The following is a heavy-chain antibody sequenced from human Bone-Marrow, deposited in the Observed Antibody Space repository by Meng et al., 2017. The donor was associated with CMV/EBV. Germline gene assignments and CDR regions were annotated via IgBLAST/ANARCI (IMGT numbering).Heavy chain of an antibody. D-gene: IGHD6-19*01. CDR2: IYPGDSDT. CDR3: ARIAVAGISGWYFDL. V-gene: IGHV5-51*01. J-gene: IGHJ2*01. CDR1: GYSFTSYW. Sequence: GGSLRLSCKGSGYSFTSYWIGWVRQMPGKGLEWMGIIYPGDSDTRYSPSFQGQVTISADKSISTAYLQWSSLKASDTAMYYCARIAVAGISGWYFDLWGRGTLVTVSS.